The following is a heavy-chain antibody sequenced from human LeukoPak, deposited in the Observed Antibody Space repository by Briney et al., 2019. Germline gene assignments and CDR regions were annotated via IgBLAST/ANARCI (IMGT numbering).Heavy chain of an antibody. V-gene: IGHV3-30*18. CDR2: ISYDGSNK. D-gene: IGHD1-26*01. CDR3: AKTIGSYPPYCFDY. CDR1: GFTFSSYG. J-gene: IGHJ4*02. Sequence: PGGSLRLSCAASGFTFSSYGMHWVRQAPGKGLEWVAVISYDGSNKYYADSVKGRFTISRDNSKNTLYLQMNSLRAEDTAVYYCAKTIGSYPPYCFDYWGQGTLVTVSS.